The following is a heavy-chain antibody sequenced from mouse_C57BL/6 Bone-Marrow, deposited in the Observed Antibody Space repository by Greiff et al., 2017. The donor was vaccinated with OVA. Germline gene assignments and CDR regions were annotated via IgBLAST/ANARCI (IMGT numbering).Heavy chain of an antibody. CDR2: INPNNGGT. V-gene: IGHV1-22*01. Sequence: EVKLMESGPELVKPGASVKMSCKASGYTFTDYNMHWVKQSHGKSLEWIGYINPNNGGTSYNQKFKGKATLTVNKSSSTAYMELRSLTSEDSAVYYCARRDYYGSSPFFDYWGQGTTLTVSS. D-gene: IGHD1-1*01. CDR1: GYTFTDYN. J-gene: IGHJ2*01. CDR3: ARRDYYGSSPFFDY.